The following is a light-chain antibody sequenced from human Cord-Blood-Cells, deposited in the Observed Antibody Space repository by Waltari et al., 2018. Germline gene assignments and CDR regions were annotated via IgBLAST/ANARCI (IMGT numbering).Light chain of an antibody. CDR1: ALPKQY. Sequence: SYELTQPPSVSVSPGQTARITCSGDALPKQYAYCYQQKPGQAPVRVIYKDSERPSGIPERFSGSSSGTTVTLTISGVQAEDEADYYCQSADSSGTYRVFGGGTKLTVL. V-gene: IGLV3-25*02. J-gene: IGLJ3*02. CDR2: KDS. CDR3: QSADSSGTYRV.